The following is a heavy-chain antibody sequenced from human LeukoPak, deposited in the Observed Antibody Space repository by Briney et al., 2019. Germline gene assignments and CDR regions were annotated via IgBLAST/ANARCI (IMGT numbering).Heavy chain of an antibody. Sequence: SETLSLTCIVSGDSLTSNNYFWGWIRHSPGKGLEWLGSMYYSGVTYYSPSFKSRVTMSLDTSNTQFSLRLNSVTAADTAVYYCARRSFCAGDCLCLDYWGQGILVTVSS. J-gene: IGHJ4*02. D-gene: IGHD2-21*02. CDR3: ARRSFCAGDCLCLDY. CDR1: GDSLTSNNYF. CDR2: MYYSGVT. V-gene: IGHV4-39*01.